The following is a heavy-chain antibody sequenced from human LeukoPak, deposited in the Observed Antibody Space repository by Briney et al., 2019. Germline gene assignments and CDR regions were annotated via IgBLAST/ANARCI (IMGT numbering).Heavy chain of an antibody. CDR1: GYTFTSYA. J-gene: IGHJ5*02. CDR2: MNTNSGNT. CDR3: ARGPIAVTLDP. V-gene: IGHV1-8*01. D-gene: IGHD6-19*01. Sequence: ASVKVSCKASGYTFTSYAVNWVRQATGQGLEWMGWMNTNSGNTGYAQKFQGRVTMSMDTSKSTAYMELTSLRSEDTAIYYCARGPIAVTLDPWGQGTLVTVSS.